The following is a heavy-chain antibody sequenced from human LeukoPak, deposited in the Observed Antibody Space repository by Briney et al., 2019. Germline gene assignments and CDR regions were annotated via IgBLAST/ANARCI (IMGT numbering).Heavy chain of an antibody. J-gene: IGHJ5*02. V-gene: IGHV4-30-4*01. Sequence: PSETLSPTCTVSGGSISSGDYYWSWIRQPPGKGLEWIGYIYYSGSTYYNPSLKSRVTISVDTSKNQFSLKLSSVTAADTAVYYCARALTTVTTKYWFDPWGQGTLVTVSS. CDR3: ARALTTVTTKYWFDP. CDR2: IYYSGST. D-gene: IGHD4-17*01. CDR1: GGSISSGDYY.